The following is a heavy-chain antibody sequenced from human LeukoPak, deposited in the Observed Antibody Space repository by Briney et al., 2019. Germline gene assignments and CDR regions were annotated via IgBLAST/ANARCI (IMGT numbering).Heavy chain of an antibody. Sequence: ASVKVSCKASGYTFSGYFVHWVRQAPGQGLEWMGRINAGSGDTEFARKFQGRVTMTRDTFVSTAYMELSGLTSDDTAMYYCARDLSSTPNWELDHWGQGTLVTVSS. V-gene: IGHV1-2*06. J-gene: IGHJ4*02. CDR3: ARDLSSTPNWELDH. CDR2: INAGSGDT. CDR1: GYTFSGYF. D-gene: IGHD1-1*01.